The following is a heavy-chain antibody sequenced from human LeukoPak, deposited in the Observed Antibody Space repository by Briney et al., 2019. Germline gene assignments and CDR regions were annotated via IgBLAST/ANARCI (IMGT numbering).Heavy chain of an antibody. CDR1: GGFFSGYY. V-gene: IGHV4-34*01. Sequence: SETLSLTCAVYGGFFSGYYWSWIRQPPGKGLEWIGEINHSGSTNYNPSLKSRVTISVDTSKNQFSLKLSSVTAADTAVYYCARGNRDYDYVWGSYRRLFDYWGQGTLVTVSS. CDR3: ARGNRDYDYVWGSYRRLFDY. J-gene: IGHJ4*02. CDR2: INHSGST. D-gene: IGHD3-16*02.